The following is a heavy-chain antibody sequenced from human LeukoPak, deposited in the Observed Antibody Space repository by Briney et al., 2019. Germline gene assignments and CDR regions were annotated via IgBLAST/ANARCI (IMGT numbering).Heavy chain of an antibody. CDR1: GFTFSSYE. Sequence: PGGSLRLSCAASGFTFSSYEMNWVRQAPGKGLEWVSGINYNGGSTAYADAVKGRFTISRDNAKNSLYLQMNYLRAEDTAFYYCARGTAAVTGDYWGQGTLVTVSS. D-gene: IGHD6-13*01. J-gene: IGHJ4*02. V-gene: IGHV3-20*04. CDR2: INYNGGST. CDR3: ARGTAAVTGDY.